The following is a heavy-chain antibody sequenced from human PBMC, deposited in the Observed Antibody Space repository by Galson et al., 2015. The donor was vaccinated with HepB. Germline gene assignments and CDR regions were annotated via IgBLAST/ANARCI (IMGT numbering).Heavy chain of an antibody. V-gene: IGHV3-64D*06. CDR3: VKDLERFGVLLPSRFDY. Sequence: SLRLSCAASGFTFSSYAMHWVRQAPGKGLEYVSAISSNGGSTYYADSVKGRFTTSRDNSKNTLYLQMSSLRAEDTAVYYCVKDLERFGVLLPSRFDYWGQGTLVTVSS. CDR2: ISSNGGST. D-gene: IGHD3-10*01. J-gene: IGHJ4*02. CDR1: GFTFSSYA.